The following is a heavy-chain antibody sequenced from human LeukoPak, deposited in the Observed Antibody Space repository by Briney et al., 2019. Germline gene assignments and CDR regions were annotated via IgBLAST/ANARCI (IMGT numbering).Heavy chain of an antibody. CDR1: GGSFSGYY. J-gene: IGHJ4*02. CDR2: INHSGST. V-gene: IGHV4-34*01. Sequence: SETLSLTCAVYGGSFSGYYWSWIRQPPGKGLEWIGEINHSGSTNYHPSLKSRVTISVDTSKNQFSLKLSSVTAADTAVYYCARAKYYYGSGSYGYFDYWGQGTLVTVSS. CDR3: ARAKYYYGSGSYGYFDY. D-gene: IGHD3-10*01.